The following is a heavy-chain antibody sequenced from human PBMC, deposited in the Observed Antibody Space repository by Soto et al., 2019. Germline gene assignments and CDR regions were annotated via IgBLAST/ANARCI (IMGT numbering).Heavy chain of an antibody. CDR3: ARASAAATSWFDY. V-gene: IGHV1-2*02. Sequence: QVQLVQSAAEVERPGASVKVSCQISGYSFPAFYIHWVRQAPGQGLEWVGWFNPKTGGANSAQKFQGRVTMTRATSISTVYMDLSVLTSDDTAVYYCARASAAATSWFDYWGQGTLVTVSS. CDR1: GYSFPAFY. J-gene: IGHJ5*01. CDR2: FNPKTGGA. D-gene: IGHD6-25*01.